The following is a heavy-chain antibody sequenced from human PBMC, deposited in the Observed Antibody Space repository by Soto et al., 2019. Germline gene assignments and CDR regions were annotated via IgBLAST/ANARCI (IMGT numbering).Heavy chain of an antibody. CDR3: ARDGYGDPYFYNGMAV. J-gene: IGHJ6*02. CDR2: ISSGGSTI. CDR1: GFTFSFYE. Sequence: VPLVESGGALLQPGGSLRLSCAGSGFTFSFYEISWVRQAPGNGLEWVSYISSGGSTIYYADSVKGRFTISRDNAKNSMYRQMNSLRAENTAGYYCARDGYGDPYFYNGMAVWGQGTTVTVSS. V-gene: IGHV3-48*03. D-gene: IGHD4-17*01.